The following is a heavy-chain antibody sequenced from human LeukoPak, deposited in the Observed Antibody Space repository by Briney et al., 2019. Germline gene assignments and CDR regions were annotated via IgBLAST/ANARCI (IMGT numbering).Heavy chain of an antibody. D-gene: IGHD1-26*01. CDR1: GYTFTSYG. V-gene: IGHV1-18*01. CDR3: ARVRWDLPYYYNYYGLDV. J-gene: IGHJ6*02. Sequence: ASVKVSCKASGYTFTSYGISWVRQAPGQGLEWMGWISTYNGNTNYAQKLQGRVTMTTDTSTSTAYMELRSLRSDDTAVYYCARVRWDLPYYYNYYGLDVWGQGTTVTVPS. CDR2: ISTYNGNT.